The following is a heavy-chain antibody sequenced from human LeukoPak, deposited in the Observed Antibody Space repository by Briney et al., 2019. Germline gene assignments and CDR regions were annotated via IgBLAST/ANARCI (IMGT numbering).Heavy chain of an antibody. Sequence: GGSLRLSCAASGFTFSSYAMHWVRQAPGKGLEWVAVTWYDESTKYYADSEKGRFTISRDNSKNTLYLQMNRLRAEDTAVYYCARDRTTGTPVDYYGMDVWGQGTTVTVSS. D-gene: IGHD1-1*01. CDR3: ARDRTTGTPVDYYGMDV. CDR2: TWYDESTK. V-gene: IGHV3-33*08. J-gene: IGHJ6*02. CDR1: GFTFSSYA.